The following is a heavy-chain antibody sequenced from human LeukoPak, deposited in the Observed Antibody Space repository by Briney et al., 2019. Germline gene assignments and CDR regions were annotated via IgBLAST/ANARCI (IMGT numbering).Heavy chain of an antibody. CDR3: ARHVLAARNYFDY. Sequence: ASETLSLTCTVSGGSISSSSYYWGWIRQPPGKGLEWIGSIYYSGSTYYNPSLKSRVTISVDTSKNQFSLKLSSVTAADTAVYYCARHVLAARNYFDYWGQGTLVTVSS. CDR2: IYYSGST. J-gene: IGHJ4*02. V-gene: IGHV4-39*01. D-gene: IGHD6-6*01. CDR1: GGSISSSSYY.